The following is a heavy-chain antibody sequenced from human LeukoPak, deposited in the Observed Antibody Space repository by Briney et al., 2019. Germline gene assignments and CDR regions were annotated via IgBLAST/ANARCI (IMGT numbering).Heavy chain of an antibody. J-gene: IGHJ4*02. CDR1: GFLFDSYA. CDR2: INAVDANT. Sequence: GGSLRLSCAASGFLFDSYAMTWVRQTPGKGLEYVSTINAVDANTYYADSVKGRFTVSRDNSKNTLYLQMNSLRADDTAVYYCAKQFLDTNWGPGTLVTVSS. V-gene: IGHV3-23*01. D-gene: IGHD5-18*01. CDR3: AKQFLDTN.